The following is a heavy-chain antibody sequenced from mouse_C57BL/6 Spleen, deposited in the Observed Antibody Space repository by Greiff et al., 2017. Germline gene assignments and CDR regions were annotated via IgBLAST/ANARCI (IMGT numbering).Heavy chain of an antibody. Sequence: EVHLVESGGGLVKPGGSLKLSCAASGFTFSSYAMSWVRQTPEKRLEWVATISDGGSYTYYPDNVKGRFTISRDNAKNNLYMQMSQLKSEDTAMYYCARDGDYGSSYGFAYWGQGTLVTVSA. V-gene: IGHV5-4*01. D-gene: IGHD1-1*01. CDR2: ISDGGSYT. CDR1: GFTFSSYA. CDR3: ARDGDYGSSYGFAY. J-gene: IGHJ3*01.